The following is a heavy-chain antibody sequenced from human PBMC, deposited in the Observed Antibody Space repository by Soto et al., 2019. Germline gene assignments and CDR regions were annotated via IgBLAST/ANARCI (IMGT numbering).Heavy chain of an antibody. V-gene: IGHV1-18*01. Sequence: ASVKVSCKASGYIFTSYAISWVRQAPGQGLEWMGWITAYNGNTNYAQNLQDRVTMTTDRSTNTAYMELRSLRSDDTAVYYCARGGLGSTSAWFDPWGQGTLVTVSS. CDR2: ITAYNGNT. J-gene: IGHJ5*02. CDR3: ARGGLGSTSAWFDP. CDR1: GYIFTSYA. D-gene: IGHD6-19*01.